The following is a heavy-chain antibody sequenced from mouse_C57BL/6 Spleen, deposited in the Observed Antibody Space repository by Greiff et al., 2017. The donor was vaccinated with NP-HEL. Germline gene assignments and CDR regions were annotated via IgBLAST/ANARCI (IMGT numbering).Heavy chain of an antibody. CDR3: ARLETTVVAHFDY. CDR1: GYTFTSYW. J-gene: IGHJ2*01. V-gene: IGHV1-55*01. Sequence: VQLVESGAELVKPGASVKMSCKASGYTFTSYWITWVKQRPGQGLEWIGDIYPGSGSTNYNEKFKSKATLTVDTSSSTAYMQLSSLTSEDSAVYYGARLETTVVAHFDYWGQGTTLTVSS. D-gene: IGHD1-1*01. CDR2: IYPGSGST.